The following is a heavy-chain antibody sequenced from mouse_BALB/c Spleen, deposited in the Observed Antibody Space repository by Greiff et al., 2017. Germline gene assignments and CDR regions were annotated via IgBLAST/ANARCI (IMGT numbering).Heavy chain of an antibody. Sequence: VQLQQPGAELVKPGASVKLSCKASGYTFTSYWMHWVKQRPGQGLEWIGEINPSNGRTNYNEKFKSKATLTVDKSSSTAYMQLSSLTSEDSAVYYCARSGVYAMDYWGQGTSVTVSS. CDR2: INPSNGRT. J-gene: IGHJ4*01. CDR1: GYTFTSYW. V-gene: IGHV1S81*02. CDR3: ARSGVYAMDY. D-gene: IGHD4-1*01.